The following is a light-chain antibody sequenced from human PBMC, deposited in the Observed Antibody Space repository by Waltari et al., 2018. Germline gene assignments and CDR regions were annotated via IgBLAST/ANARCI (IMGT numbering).Light chain of an antibody. J-gene: IGKJ4*02. CDR3: QHYDSYSAT. V-gene: IGKV1-5*03. Sequence: DIQMTQSPSTLSASVGDRVTITCRASQSIPRWLAWYQQKPGKAHKLLIYKASILESGVPSRFSGGGSVTEFTLTISSLQPDDFATYYCQHYDSYSATFGRGTKVEIK. CDR2: KAS. CDR1: QSIPRW.